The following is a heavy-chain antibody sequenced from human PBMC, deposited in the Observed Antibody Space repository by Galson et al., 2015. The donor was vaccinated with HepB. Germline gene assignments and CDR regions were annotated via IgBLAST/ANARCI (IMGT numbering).Heavy chain of an antibody. J-gene: IGHJ4*02. CDR3: NTDVLPYNFWSTYPRTSQIDY. D-gene: IGHD3-3*01. CDR2: IKSKSDGGRT. V-gene: IGHV3-15*01. Sequence: SLRLSCAVSGFTFRDAWMSWVRQAPGKALEWVGRIKSKSDGGRTDYAAPVKGRFTISRDDSKNTLYLQMNSLKTEDTAVYYCNTDVLPYNFWSTYPRTSQIDYWGQGTLVTVSS. CDR1: GFTFRDAW.